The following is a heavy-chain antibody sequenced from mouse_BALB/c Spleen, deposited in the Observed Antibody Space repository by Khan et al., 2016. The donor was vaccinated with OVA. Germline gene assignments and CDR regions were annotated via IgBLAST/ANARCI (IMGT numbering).Heavy chain of an antibody. CDR2: INPYTDGT. V-gene: IGHV1S136*01. CDR1: GYTFTRYV. Sequence: VQLQQPGPELVKPGASVKMSCKASGYTFTRYVMHWVQQKPGQGLEWLGYINPYTDGTNYNEKFNGKATLTSDKASSTAYMELSSLTSEDSAGYYCARREDGNYDYYARDYWGQGTSVTVSS. CDR3: ARREDGNYDYYARDY. J-gene: IGHJ4*01. D-gene: IGHD2-1*01.